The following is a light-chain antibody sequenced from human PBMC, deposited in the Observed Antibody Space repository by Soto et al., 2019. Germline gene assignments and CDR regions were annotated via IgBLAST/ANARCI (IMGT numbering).Light chain of an antibody. CDR2: EVN. CDR3: SSYAGYSNLV. V-gene: IGLV2-8*01. CDR1: SSDVGDYNY. J-gene: IGLJ2*01. Sequence: QSALTQPPSASGSPGQSVTISCTGTSSDVGDYNYVSWYQQHPVKAPKLMIYEVNKRPSGVPDRFSGSKSGNTASLTVSGLQAEDEADYYCSSYAGYSNLVFGGGTKLTVL.